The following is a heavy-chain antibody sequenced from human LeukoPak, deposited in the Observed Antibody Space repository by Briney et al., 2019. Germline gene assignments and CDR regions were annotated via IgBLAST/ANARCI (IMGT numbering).Heavy chain of an antibody. D-gene: IGHD3-22*01. CDR2: ISAYNGKT. V-gene: IGHV1-18*01. J-gene: IGHJ4*02. CDR3: ARYSSGGYFDY. CDR1: GYPFTSFG. Sequence: ASVKVSCKASGYPFTSFGISWVRQAPGQGLEWMGWISAYNGKTNYAQKLQGRVTMTTDTSTSTAYMELRSLRSDDTAVYYCARYSSGGYFDYWGQGTLVTVSS.